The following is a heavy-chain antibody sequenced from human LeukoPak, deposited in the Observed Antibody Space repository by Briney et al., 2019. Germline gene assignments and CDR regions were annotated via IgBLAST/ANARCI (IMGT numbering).Heavy chain of an antibody. CDR1: GFTFSTYS. V-gene: IGHV3-21*01. Sequence: GGSLRFSCAASGFTFSTYSMNWVRQTPGKGLEWVSPISSSSTYIYYADSVKGRFTISRDNAKNSLYLQMNSLRAEDTAVFYCAKGQAAEYDSWGQGTLVTVSS. CDR3: AKGQAAEYDS. CDR2: ISSSSTYI. J-gene: IGHJ4*02. D-gene: IGHD2/OR15-2a*01.